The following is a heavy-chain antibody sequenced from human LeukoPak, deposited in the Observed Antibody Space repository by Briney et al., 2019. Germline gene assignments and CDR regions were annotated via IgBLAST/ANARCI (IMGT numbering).Heavy chain of an antibody. V-gene: IGHV3-30*03. CDR3: AREDNPLWFDP. J-gene: IGHJ5*02. CDR1: GFTFSSYG. D-gene: IGHD1-1*01. CDR2: ISYDGSNK. Sequence: GGSLRLSCAASGFTFSSYGMHWVRQAPGKGLEWVAVISYDGSNKYYADSVKGRFTISRDNSKNTVHLQMNSLRPDDSALYYCAREDNPLWFDPWGQGTLVTVSS.